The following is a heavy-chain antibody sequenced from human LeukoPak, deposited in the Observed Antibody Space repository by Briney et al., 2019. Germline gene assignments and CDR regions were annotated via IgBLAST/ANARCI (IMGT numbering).Heavy chain of an antibody. CDR1: GGSISSSSYY. D-gene: IGHD6-13*01. CDR2: MSNSGST. J-gene: IGHJ4*02. V-gene: IGHV4-39*01. CDR3: ARRSQAAAGRGIDY. Sequence: SETLPLTCTVSGGSISSSSYYWGWIRQSPGKGLEWIGTMSNSGSTYYNPSLKSRVTISGDTAKNQFSLKLSSVTAADTAVYYCARRSQAAAGRGIDYWGQGTLVTVSS.